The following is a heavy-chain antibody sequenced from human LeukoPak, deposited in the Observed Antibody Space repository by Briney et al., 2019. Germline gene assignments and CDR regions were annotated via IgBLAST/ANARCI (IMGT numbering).Heavy chain of an antibody. CDR3: ARGRYDNLTGHLARLDV. CDR1: GGSIKSFY. D-gene: IGHD3-9*01. CDR2: VFSRGTT. V-gene: IGHV4-4*07. Sequence: PSETLSLTCTASGGSIKSFYWSWIRQPAGKGLEWVGRVFSRGTTNYNPSLKSRVTVSLDTSKNQFSLKLSSVTAADTAVYYCARGRYDNLTGHLARLDVWGQGTTVIVSS. J-gene: IGHJ6*02.